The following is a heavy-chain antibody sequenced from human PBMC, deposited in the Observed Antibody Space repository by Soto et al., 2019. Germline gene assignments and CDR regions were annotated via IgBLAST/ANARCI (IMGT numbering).Heavy chain of an antibody. CDR1: GGTFSSYA. D-gene: IGHD3-22*01. CDR2: IIPIFGTA. J-gene: IGHJ3*02. Sequence: QVQLVQSGAEVKKPGSSVKVSCKASGGTFSSYAISWVRQAPGQGLEWMGGIIPIFGTANYAQKFQGRVTITXXDXTXXAYMELSSLRSEDTAVYYGARGYYYESSGQDAFDIWGQGTMVTVSS. V-gene: IGHV1-69*05. CDR3: ARGYYYESSGQDAFDI.